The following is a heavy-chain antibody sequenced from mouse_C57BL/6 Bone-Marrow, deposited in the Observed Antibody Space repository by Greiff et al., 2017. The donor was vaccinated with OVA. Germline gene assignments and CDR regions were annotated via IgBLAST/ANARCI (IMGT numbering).Heavy chain of an antibody. D-gene: IGHD2-5*01. CDR3: ARLKTYYSNSFDY. Sequence: EVKLMESGGGLVKPGGSLKLSCAASGFTFSSYTMSWVRQTPEKRLEWVATISGGGGNTYYPDSVKGRFTISRDNAKNTLYLQMSSLRSEDTALYYCARLKTYYSNSFDYWGQGTTLTVSS. CDR2: ISGGGGNT. J-gene: IGHJ2*01. CDR1: GFTFSSYT. V-gene: IGHV5-9*01.